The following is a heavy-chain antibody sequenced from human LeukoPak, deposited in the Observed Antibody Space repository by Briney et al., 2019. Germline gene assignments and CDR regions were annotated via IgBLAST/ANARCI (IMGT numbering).Heavy chain of an antibody. D-gene: IGHD3-10*01. Sequence: GGSLRLSCAASGFTFSQYWMSWVRQAPGKGLEWVANIKHDGSEKQDGSEKNYVDSVKGRFTISRDNSKNTLYLQMSSLRAEDTAEYYCAKDQRFGDLDDYRGQGTLVTVSS. CDR2: IKHDGSEKQDGSEK. CDR3: AKDQRFGDLDDY. J-gene: IGHJ4*02. V-gene: IGHV3-7*03. CDR1: GFTFSQYW.